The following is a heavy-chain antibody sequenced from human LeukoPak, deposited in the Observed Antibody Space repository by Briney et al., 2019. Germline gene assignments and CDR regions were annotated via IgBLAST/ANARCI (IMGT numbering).Heavy chain of an antibody. D-gene: IGHD3-10*01. CDR3: IRSRSGSYGYFDY. CDR1: GFTFSNYW. J-gene: IGHJ4*02. Sequence: GGSLRLSCAASGFTFSNYWMHWVRHAPGKGLGWVSRISPDGSSTSYGDSVKGRFTISRDNAKNTVYLQMNSLRAEDTAVYYCIRSRSGSYGYFDYWGQGTLVTVSS. CDR2: ISPDGSST. V-gene: IGHV3-74*01.